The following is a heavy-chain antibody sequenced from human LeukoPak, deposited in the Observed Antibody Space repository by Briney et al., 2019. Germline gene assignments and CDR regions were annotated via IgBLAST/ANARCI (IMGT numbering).Heavy chain of an antibody. J-gene: IGHJ4*02. CDR2: ISYRGYT. V-gene: IGHV4-61*05. CDR3: ARGGTYYYDSSGYD. CDR1: GGSISSSSYW. Sequence: SETLSLTCTVSGGSISSSSYWWGWIRQPPGKGLEWIGYISYRGYTSYNPSLKSRVTISVDTSKNQFSLKLSSVTAADTAVYYCARGGTYYYDSSGYDWGQGTLVTVSS. D-gene: IGHD3-22*01.